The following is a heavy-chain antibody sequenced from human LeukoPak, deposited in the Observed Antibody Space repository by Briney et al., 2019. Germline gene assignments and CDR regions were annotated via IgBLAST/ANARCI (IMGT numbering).Heavy chain of an antibody. D-gene: IGHD3-10*01. J-gene: IGHJ4*02. Sequence: SETLSLTCAVYGGSFSGYYRSWIRQPPGKGLEWIGEINHSGSTNYNPSLKSRVTISVDTSKNQFSLKLSSVTAADTAVYYCARGPPRITMVRGVIFYFDYWGQGTLVTVSS. CDR3: ARGPPRITMVRGVIFYFDY. CDR2: INHSGST. V-gene: IGHV4-34*01. CDR1: GGSFSGYY.